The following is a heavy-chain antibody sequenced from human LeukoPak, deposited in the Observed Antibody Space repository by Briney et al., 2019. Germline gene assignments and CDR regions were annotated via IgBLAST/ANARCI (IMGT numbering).Heavy chain of an antibody. V-gene: IGHV3-30*14. CDR2: ISYDGSNK. CDR3: AKGTIMGRTRWLDP. CDR1: GFTFSSYA. J-gene: IGHJ5*02. D-gene: IGHD1-26*01. Sequence: GGSLRLSCAASGFTFSSYAMHWVRQAPGKGLEWVAVISYDGSNKYYADSVKGRFTISRDNSKNTLYLQMSSLRAEDTVVYYCAKGTIMGRTRWLDPWGQGTLVTVSS.